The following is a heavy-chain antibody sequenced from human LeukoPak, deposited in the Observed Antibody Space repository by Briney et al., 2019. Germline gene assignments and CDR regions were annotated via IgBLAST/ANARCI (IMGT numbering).Heavy chain of an antibody. V-gene: IGHV1-18*01. Sequence: GASVKVSRKASGYTFTSYGISWVRQAPGQGLEWMGWISAYNGNTNYAQKLQGRVTMTTDTSTSTAYMELRSLRSDDTAVYYCARDTVPYSSGQFDYWGQGTLVTVSS. CDR1: GYTFTSYG. D-gene: IGHD6-19*01. CDR3: ARDTVPYSSGQFDY. CDR2: ISAYNGNT. J-gene: IGHJ4*02.